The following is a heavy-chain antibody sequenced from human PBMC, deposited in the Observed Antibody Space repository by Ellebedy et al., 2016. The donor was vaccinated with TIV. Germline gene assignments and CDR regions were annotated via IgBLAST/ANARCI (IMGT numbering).Heavy chain of an antibody. Sequence: GGSLRLXXAASGFSVSSNYMSWVRQAPGKRLEWVSLLYTGGSTYYADSVKGRFTISRDNSKNTVYLQMNSLRAEDTAVYYCARYIFSGYNYFDYWGQGTLVTVSS. CDR3: ARYIFSGYNYFDY. D-gene: IGHD5-18*01. J-gene: IGHJ4*02. CDR2: LYTGGST. CDR1: GFSVSSNY. V-gene: IGHV3-53*01.